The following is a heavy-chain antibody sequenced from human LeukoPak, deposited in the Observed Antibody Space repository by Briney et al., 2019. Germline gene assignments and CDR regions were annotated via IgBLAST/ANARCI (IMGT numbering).Heavy chain of an antibody. V-gene: IGHV4-59*01. Sequence: SSETLSLTCTVSGGSISSYYLSWIRQPPGKGLEWIGYIYYNGNTNYNPSLKSRVTISVDTSKNQFSLKLTSVTAADTAMYYCTGGPSASYGQTLYWGQGTLVTVSS. D-gene: IGHD1-26*01. CDR2: IYYNGNT. CDR1: GGSISSYY. CDR3: TGGPSASYGQTLY. J-gene: IGHJ4*02.